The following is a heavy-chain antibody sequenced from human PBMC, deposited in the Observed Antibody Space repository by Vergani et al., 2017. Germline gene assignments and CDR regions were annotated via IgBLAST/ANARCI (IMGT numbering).Heavy chain of an antibody. J-gene: IGHJ3*02. CDR2: ISSSSSTI. Sequence: EVQLVESGGGLVQPGGSLRLSCAASGFTFSSYSMNWVRQAPGKGLEWVSYISSSSSTIYYADSVKGRFTISRDNAKNSLYLQMNSLRAEDTAVYYCARDSFPIDIVVVPAAAPDAFDIWGQGTTVTVSS. V-gene: IGHV3-48*01. CDR3: ARDSFPIDIVVVPAAAPDAFDI. D-gene: IGHD2-2*01. CDR1: GFTFSSYS.